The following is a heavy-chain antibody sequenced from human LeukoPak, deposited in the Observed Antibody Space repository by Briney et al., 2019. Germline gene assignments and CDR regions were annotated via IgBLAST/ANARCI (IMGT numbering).Heavy chain of an antibody. V-gene: IGHV4-59*01. Sequence: SETLSLTCTVSGGSISSYYWSWLRQPPGKGLEWFGYIYSSGSTNYNPSLKSRVTISVDTSKNQFSLKLSSVTAADTAVYYCARIGREQQLGFDAFDIWGQGTMVTVSS. D-gene: IGHD6-13*01. J-gene: IGHJ3*02. CDR2: IYSSGST. CDR3: ARIGREQQLGFDAFDI. CDR1: GGSISSYY.